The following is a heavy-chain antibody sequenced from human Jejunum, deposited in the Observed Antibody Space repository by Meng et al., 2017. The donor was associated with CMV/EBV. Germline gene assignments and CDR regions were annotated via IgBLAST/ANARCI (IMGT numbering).Heavy chain of an antibody. CDR2: NKRKREKEEK. CDR3: TAGLGKSDSDY. J-gene: IGHJ4*02. Sequence: GSGFSCNEGRMTWEGEAPGKGVEWGGSNKRKREKEEKDYEEKVKGRFTVSRDDSKNMVYLHMSSLKTEDTGVYYCTAGLGKSDSDYWGQGTLVTVSS. CDR1: GFSCNEGR. V-gene: IGHV3-15*01. D-gene: IGHD7-27*01.